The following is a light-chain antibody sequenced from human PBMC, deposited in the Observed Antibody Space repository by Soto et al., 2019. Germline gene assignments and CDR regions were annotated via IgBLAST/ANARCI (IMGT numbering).Light chain of an antibody. J-gene: IGKJ4*02. Sequence: EIVLTQSPGTLSLSPGERATLSCWASQSVSGTCLAWDQKQPGEAPRVLIYGGSSKATGIPDRFRGSRSGTDLTISISRLEREDFTMSCCQHYGSSRWWFGGGTKV. CDR1: QSVSGTC. CDR2: GGS. CDR3: QHYGSSRWW. V-gene: IGKV3-20*01.